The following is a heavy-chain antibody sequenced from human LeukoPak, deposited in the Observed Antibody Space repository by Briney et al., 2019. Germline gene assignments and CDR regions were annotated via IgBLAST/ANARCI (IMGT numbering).Heavy chain of an antibody. Sequence: PGRSLRLSCAASGFTFTSYDMHWVRQAPGKGLEWVALIWYDGSNTYYADSVKGRFTISRDNSKNTLYLQMNSLRAEDTAVYYCAGSKGSGPSCSSTSCYLNRNNWFDPWGQGTLVTVSS. J-gene: IGHJ5*02. CDR1: GFTFTSYD. CDR3: AGSKGSGPSCSSTSCYLNRNNWFDP. V-gene: IGHV3-33*01. CDR2: IWYDGSNT. D-gene: IGHD2-2*01.